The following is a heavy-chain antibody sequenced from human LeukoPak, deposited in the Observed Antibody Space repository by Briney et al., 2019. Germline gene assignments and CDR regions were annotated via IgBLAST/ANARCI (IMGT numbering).Heavy chain of an antibody. CDR1: GDSISSYY. J-gene: IGHJ5*02. V-gene: IGHV4-4*07. CDR3: ARDKRWDCSSTSCYRIDP. D-gene: IGHD2-2*02. Sequence: SETLSLTCTVSGDSISSYYWSWIRQPAGKGLEWIGRIYTSGSTNYNPSLKSRVTMSVDTSKNQFSLKLSSVTAADTAVYYCARDKRWDCSSTSCYRIDPWGQGTLVTVSS. CDR2: IYTSGST.